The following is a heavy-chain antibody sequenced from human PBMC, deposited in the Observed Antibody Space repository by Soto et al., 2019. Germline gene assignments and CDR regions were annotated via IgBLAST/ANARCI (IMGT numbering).Heavy chain of an antibody. Sequence: SETLSLTCAVYGGSFSVYYWSWIRQPPGKGLEWIGEINHSGSTNYNPSLKSRVTISVDTSKNQFSLKLSSVTAADTAVYYCARGGRYFDWLLSVYGMDVWGQGTTVTVSS. D-gene: IGHD3-9*01. CDR2: INHSGST. V-gene: IGHV4-34*01. CDR3: ARGGRYFDWLLSVYGMDV. J-gene: IGHJ6*02. CDR1: GGSFSVYY.